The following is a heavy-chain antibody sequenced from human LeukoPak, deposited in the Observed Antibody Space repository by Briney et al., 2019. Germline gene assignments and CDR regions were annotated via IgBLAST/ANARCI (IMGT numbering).Heavy chain of an antibody. CDR1: GGSISSYY. CDR3: ARDPYCSGGSCYWRAYWYFDL. Sequence: PSETLSLTCTVSGGSISSYYWSWIRQPPGKGLEWIGYIYYSGSTYYNPSLKSRVTISVDTSKNQFSLKLSSVTAADTAVYYCARDPYCSGGSCYWRAYWYFDLWGRGTLVTVSS. D-gene: IGHD2-15*01. V-gene: IGHV4-30-4*01. CDR2: IYYSGST. J-gene: IGHJ2*01.